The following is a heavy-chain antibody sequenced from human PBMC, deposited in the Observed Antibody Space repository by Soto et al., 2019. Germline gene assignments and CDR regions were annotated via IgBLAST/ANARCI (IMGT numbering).Heavy chain of an antibody. CDR3: ARASAVWLVDY. CDR2: IYYSGST. Sequence: LSLTCTVSGGSISSYYWSWIRQPPGKGLEWIGYIYYSGSTNYNPSLKSRVTISVDTSKNQFSLKLSSVTAADTAVYYCARASAVWLVDYWGQGTQVTVSS. D-gene: IGHD6-19*01. V-gene: IGHV4-59*01. CDR1: GGSISSYY. J-gene: IGHJ4*02.